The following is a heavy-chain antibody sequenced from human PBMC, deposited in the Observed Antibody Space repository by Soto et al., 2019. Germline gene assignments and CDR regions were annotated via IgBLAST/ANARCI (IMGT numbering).Heavy chain of an antibody. CDR2: INSDGSST. Sequence: EVQLVESGGGLVQPGGSLRLSCAASGFTFSSYWMHWVRQAPGKGLVWVSRINSDGSSTSYADSVKGRFTISRDNAKNTLYLQMNRLRAEDTAVYYCARDSAMVREGDAFDIWGQGTMVTVSS. CDR1: GFTFSSYW. J-gene: IGHJ3*02. V-gene: IGHV3-74*01. CDR3: ARDSAMVREGDAFDI. D-gene: IGHD3-10*01.